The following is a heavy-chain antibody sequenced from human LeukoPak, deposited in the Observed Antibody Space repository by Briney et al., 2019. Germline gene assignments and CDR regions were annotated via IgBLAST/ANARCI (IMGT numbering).Heavy chain of an antibody. CDR3: ARDSIVNGALDI. J-gene: IGHJ3*02. CDR1: GFTFSSHW. Sequence: GGSLRLSCAASGFTFSSHWMHWVRQAPGKGLVWVSRINSDGSSTSNADSVKGRFTISRDNARNSLYLQMNSLRAEDTAFYYCARDSIVNGALDIWGQGTMVTVSS. D-gene: IGHD2/OR15-2a*01. CDR2: INSDGSST. V-gene: IGHV3-74*01.